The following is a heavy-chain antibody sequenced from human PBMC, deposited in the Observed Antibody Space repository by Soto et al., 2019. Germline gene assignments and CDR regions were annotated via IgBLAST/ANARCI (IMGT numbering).Heavy chain of an antibody. CDR3: ARGRDIVLMDPYNWFDH. D-gene: IGHD2-8*01. V-gene: IGHV4-30-2*01. Sequence: QLQLQESAAELVKPLQTLSLTGASSGGSSRSGGYSWGWIRQPPGKGMEWIGYIDHSGSTYYNPSLKRRVPISVDRSKNQFSLKLSSVTAADTAVYYGARGRDIVLMDPYNWFDHWGQGTLVTVSS. J-gene: IGHJ5*02. CDR1: GGSSRSGGYS. CDR2: IDHSGST.